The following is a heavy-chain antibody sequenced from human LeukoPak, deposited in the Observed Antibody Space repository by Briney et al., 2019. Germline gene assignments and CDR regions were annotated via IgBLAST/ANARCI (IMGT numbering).Heavy chain of an antibody. CDR3: ARDHLSYCGGDCPTGY. D-gene: IGHD2-21*02. CDR2: ISAYNGNT. J-gene: IGHJ4*02. V-gene: IGHV1-18*01. CDR1: GYTFTNYG. Sequence: GASVKVSCKASGYTFTNYGISWVRQAPGQGLEWMGWISAYNGNTNYAQKLQGRVTMTTDTSTSTAYMELRSLRSDDTAVYYCARDHLSYCGGDCPTGYWGQGTLVTVSS.